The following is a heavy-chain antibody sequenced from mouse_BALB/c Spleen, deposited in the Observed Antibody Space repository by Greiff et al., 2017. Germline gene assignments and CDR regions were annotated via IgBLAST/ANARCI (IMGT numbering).Heavy chain of an antibody. V-gene: IGHV1-12*01. J-gene: IGHJ4*01. CDR2: IYPGNGDT. CDR1: GYTFTSYN. Sequence: QVQLQQPGAELVKPGASVKMSCKASGYTFTSYNMHWVKQTPGQGLEWIGAIYPGNGDTSYNQKFKGKATLTADKSSSTAYMQLSSLTSEDSAVYYCAREWLRGYAMDYWGQGTSVTVSS. D-gene: IGHD2-2*01. CDR3: AREWLRGYAMDY.